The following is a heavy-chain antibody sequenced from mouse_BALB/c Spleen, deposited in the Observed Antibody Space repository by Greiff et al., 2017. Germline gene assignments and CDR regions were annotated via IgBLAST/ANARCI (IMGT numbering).Heavy chain of an antibody. Sequence: QVQLQQSGAELVRPGTSVKVSCKASGYAFTNYLIEWVKQRPGQGLEWIGVINPGSGGTNYNEKFKGKATLTADKSSSTAYMQLSSLTSDDSAVYFCARYGSSYWYFDVWGAGTTVTVSS. V-gene: IGHV1-54*01. CDR3: ARYGSSYWYFDV. CDR2: INPGSGGT. J-gene: IGHJ1*01. CDR1: GYAFTNYL. D-gene: IGHD1-1*01.